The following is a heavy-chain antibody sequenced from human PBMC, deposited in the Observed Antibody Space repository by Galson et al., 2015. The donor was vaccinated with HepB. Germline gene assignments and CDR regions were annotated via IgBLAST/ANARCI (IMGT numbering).Heavy chain of an antibody. CDR1: GGTFSNYV. V-gene: IGHV1-69*10. D-gene: IGHD3-22*01. Sequence: SVKVSCKASGGTFSNYVINWVRQAPGQGPEWMGGIVPILRTPKYAQKFQGRVTITADKSTSTAYMELSSLRSEDTAVYYCARDRDYYDSSGYYLINIWGQGTMVTVSS. CDR3: ARDRDYYDSSGYYLINI. CDR2: IVPILRTP. J-gene: IGHJ3*02.